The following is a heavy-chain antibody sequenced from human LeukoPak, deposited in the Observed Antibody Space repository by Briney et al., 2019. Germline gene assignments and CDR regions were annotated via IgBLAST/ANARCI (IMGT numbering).Heavy chain of an antibody. CDR2: ISYDGSNK. CDR3: ARATEMVRGATLGGFHY. Sequence: GGSLRLSCAASGFTFSSYAMHWVRQAPGKGLEWVAVISYDGSNKYYADSVKGRFTISRDNSKNTLYLQMNSLRAEDTAVYYCARATEMVRGATLGGFHYWGQGTLVTVSS. V-gene: IGHV3-30*04. J-gene: IGHJ4*02. D-gene: IGHD3-10*01. CDR1: GFTFSSYA.